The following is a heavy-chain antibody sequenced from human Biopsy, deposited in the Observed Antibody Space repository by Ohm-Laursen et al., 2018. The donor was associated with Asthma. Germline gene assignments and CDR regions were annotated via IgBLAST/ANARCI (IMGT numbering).Heavy chain of an antibody. CDR2: IYYSGTT. CDR3: VRGSSSWHHGPFHYYYGLDV. D-gene: IGHD6-13*01. CDR1: SGSGGYMWSGNYY. J-gene: IGHJ6*02. Sequence: GTLSLTCSLSSGSGGYMWSGNYYWGWIRQPPGKGLEWIGSIYYSGTTYYTPSLKRRVTVSANTSKNQFSLKLTSVTAADTAVYYCVRGSSSWHHGPFHYYYGLDVWGQGTTATVSS. V-gene: IGHV4-39*01.